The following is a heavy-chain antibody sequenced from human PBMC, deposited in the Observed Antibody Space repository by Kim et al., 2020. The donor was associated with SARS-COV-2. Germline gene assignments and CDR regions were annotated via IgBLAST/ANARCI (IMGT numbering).Heavy chain of an antibody. Sequence: GGSLRLSCAASGFTFSSYSMNWVRQAPGKGLEWVSSIISSSRYIYYADSVKGRFTISRDNAKNSLYLQMNSLRAEDTAVYYCATDPYGGDLCYYSYGMDVWGQGTTVTVSS. J-gene: IGHJ6*02. CDR1: GFTFSSYS. D-gene: IGHD2-21*01. CDR2: IISSSRYI. CDR3: ATDPYGGDLCYYSYGMDV. V-gene: IGHV3-21*01.